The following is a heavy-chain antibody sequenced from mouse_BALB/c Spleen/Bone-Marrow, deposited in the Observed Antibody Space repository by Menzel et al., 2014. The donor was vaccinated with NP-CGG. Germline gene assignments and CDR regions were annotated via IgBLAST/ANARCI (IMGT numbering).Heavy chain of an antibody. CDR2: INPDSRTI. CDR1: GLDFSRYW. D-gene: IGHD3-3*01. J-gene: IGHJ4*01. V-gene: IGHV4-1*02. CDR3: ARRDYYYGMYY. Sequence: EVMLVESGGGLVQPGGSLKLSCAASGLDFSRYWMSWVRQAPGKGLEWIGEINPDSRTINSTPSLKDKFIISRDKGKNTLYLEMSKVRSEDTALYYCARRDYYYGMYYCGQGTSVTVST.